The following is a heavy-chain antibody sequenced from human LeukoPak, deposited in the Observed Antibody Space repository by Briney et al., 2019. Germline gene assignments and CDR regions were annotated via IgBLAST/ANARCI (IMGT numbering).Heavy chain of an antibody. CDR3: ASSLWDDSSGYFDY. Sequence: SETLSLTCTVSGGSISSGGYYWSWIRQHPGKGLEWIGYIYYSGSTYYNPSLKSRVTISVDTSKNQFSLNLTSVTAADTAVYYCASSLWDDSSGYFDYWGQGTLVTVSS. CDR1: GGSISSGGYY. V-gene: IGHV4-31*03. D-gene: IGHD3-22*01. CDR2: IYYSGST. J-gene: IGHJ4*02.